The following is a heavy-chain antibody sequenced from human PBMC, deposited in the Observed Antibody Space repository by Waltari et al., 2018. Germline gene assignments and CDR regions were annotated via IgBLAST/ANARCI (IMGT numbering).Heavy chain of an antibody. V-gene: IGHV3-33*06. Sequence: QVQLVESGGGVVQPGRSLRLSCAASGFTFSSYGMHWVRQAPGKGLELVAVIWYDGSNKYYADSVKGRFTISRDNSKNTLYLQMNSLRAEDTAMYYCAKDGGSGLDYWGQGTLVTVSS. CDR3: AKDGGSGLDY. D-gene: IGHD6-19*01. CDR1: GFTFSSYG. J-gene: IGHJ4*02. CDR2: IWYDGSNK.